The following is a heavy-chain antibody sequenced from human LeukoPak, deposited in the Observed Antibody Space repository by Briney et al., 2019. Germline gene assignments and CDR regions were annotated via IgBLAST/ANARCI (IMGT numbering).Heavy chain of an antibody. CDR2: INHSGST. Sequence: SETLSLTCTVSGGSISSYYWSWIRQPPGKGLEWIGEINHSGSTNYNPSLKSRVTISVDTSKNQFSLKLSSVTAADTAVYYCARHDEYYYDSSGYYPFGAFDIWGQGTMVTVSS. J-gene: IGHJ3*02. CDR3: ARHDEYYYDSSGYYPFGAFDI. CDR1: GGSISSYY. D-gene: IGHD3-22*01. V-gene: IGHV4-34*01.